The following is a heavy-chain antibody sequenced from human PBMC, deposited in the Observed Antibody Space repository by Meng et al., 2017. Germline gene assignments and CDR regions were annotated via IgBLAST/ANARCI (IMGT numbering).Heavy chain of an antibody. Sequence: QWVRSGAGGKKPGSSVKAPWAAFGFTFSSYAMSWVRQAPGKVLEWVSAISGSGGSTFYAHSVKGRFTISRDNSKNTLYLQMNSLRAEDTAVYYCAKDTRYSSGHGKWVDYWGQGTLVTVSS. CDR3: AKDTRYSSGHGKWVDY. V-gene: IGHV3-23*04. CDR1: GFTFSSYA. D-gene: IGHD6-19*01. CDR2: ISGSGGST. J-gene: IGHJ4*02.